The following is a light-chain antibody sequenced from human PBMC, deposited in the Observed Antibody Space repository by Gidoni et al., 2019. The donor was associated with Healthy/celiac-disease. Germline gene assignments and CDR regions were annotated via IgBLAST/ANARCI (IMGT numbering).Light chain of an antibody. J-gene: IGKJ1*01. CDR2: LGS. Sequence: DLVMTQSPLSLPVTPGEPAFISCRSSQSLLHSNGYNYLDWYLQKPGQSPQLLIYLGSNRASGVPDRFSGSGSGTDFTLKISRVEAEDVGVYYCMQALQTPGWTFGQGTKVEIK. V-gene: IGKV2-28*01. CDR1: QSLLHSNGYNY. CDR3: MQALQTPGWT.